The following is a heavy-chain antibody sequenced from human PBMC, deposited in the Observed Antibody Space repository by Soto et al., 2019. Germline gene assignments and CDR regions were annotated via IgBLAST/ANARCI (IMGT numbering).Heavy chain of an antibody. J-gene: IGHJ6*02. D-gene: IGHD2-8*01. CDR1: GGSFSGYY. CDR3: ARGRSMVYANYYYYYYGMDV. V-gene: IGHV4-34*01. Sequence: SETLSLTCAVYGGSFSGYYWSWIRQPPGKGLEWIGEINHSGSTNYNPSLKSRVTISVDTSKNQFSLKLSSVTAADTAVYYCARGRSMVYANYYYYYYGMDVWGQGTTVTVSS. CDR2: INHSGST.